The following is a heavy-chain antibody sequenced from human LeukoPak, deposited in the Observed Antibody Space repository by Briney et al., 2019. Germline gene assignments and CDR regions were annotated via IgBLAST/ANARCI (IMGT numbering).Heavy chain of an antibody. Sequence: SETLSLTCAVSGYSISSGYYWGWIRQPPGKGREWIGSIYHSGSTYYNPSLKSRVTISVDTSKNQFSLKLSSVTAADTAVYYCAREGQLPTSYNWFDPWGQGTLVTVSS. D-gene: IGHD2-2*01. V-gene: IGHV4-38-2*02. CDR1: GYSISSGYY. CDR2: IYHSGST. CDR3: AREGQLPTSYNWFDP. J-gene: IGHJ5*02.